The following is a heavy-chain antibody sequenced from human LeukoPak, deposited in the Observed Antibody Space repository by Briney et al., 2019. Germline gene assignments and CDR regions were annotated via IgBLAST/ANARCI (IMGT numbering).Heavy chain of an antibody. Sequence: PGGSLRLSCAASGFTFSDYYMSWIRQAPGKGLEWVSYISSSSSYTNYADSVKGRFTISRDNAENSLYLQMNSLRAEDTAVYYCARQNSSSWYHYYYYYYGMDVWGKGTTVTVSS. CDR1: GFTFSDYY. CDR3: ARQNSSSWYHYYYYYYGMDV. V-gene: IGHV3-11*06. D-gene: IGHD6-13*01. J-gene: IGHJ6*04. CDR2: ISSSSSYT.